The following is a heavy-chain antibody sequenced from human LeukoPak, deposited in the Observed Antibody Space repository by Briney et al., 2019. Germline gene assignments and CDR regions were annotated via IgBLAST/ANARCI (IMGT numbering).Heavy chain of an antibody. CDR3: ARATKYCSSTSCKSPGY. CDR2: INPNSGGT. V-gene: IGHV1-2*02. CDR1: GYTFTGYY. Sequence: GASVKVSCKASGYTFTGYYMHWVRQAPGQGLEWMGWINPNSGGTNYAQKFQGRVTMTRDTSISTAYMELSRLRSDDTAVYYCARATKYCSSTSCKSPGYWGQGTLVTVSS. J-gene: IGHJ4*02. D-gene: IGHD2-2*01.